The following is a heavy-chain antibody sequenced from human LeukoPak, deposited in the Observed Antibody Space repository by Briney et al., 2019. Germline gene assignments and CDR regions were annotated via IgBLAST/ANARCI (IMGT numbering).Heavy chain of an antibody. J-gene: IGHJ4*02. CDR3: ARGGGYCGGDCFPY. CDR1: GYTFTTYG. Sequence: GASVKVSCNPSGYTFTTYGISWVRQALGQGLEWMGWMSAYTGDTKYAQRFQGRVTMTRDTSTSTAYLELRNLRSDDTAVYYCARGGGYCGGDCFPYWGQGTLVTVSS. D-gene: IGHD2-21*02. V-gene: IGHV1-18*01. CDR2: MSAYTGDT.